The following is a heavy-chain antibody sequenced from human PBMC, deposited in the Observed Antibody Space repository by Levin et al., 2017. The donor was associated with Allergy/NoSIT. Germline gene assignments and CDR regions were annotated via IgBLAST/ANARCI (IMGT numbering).Heavy chain of an antibody. CDR1: GGSFSGYY. CDR2: INHSGST. CDR3: ARARAAAGYYYYGMDV. J-gene: IGHJ6*02. Sequence: ESLKISCAVYGGSFSGYYWSWIRQPPGKGLEWIGEINHSGSTNYNPSLKSRVTISVDTSKNQFSLKLSSVTAADTAVYYCARARAAAGYYYYGMDVWGQGTTVTVSS. V-gene: IGHV4-34*01. D-gene: IGHD6-13*01.